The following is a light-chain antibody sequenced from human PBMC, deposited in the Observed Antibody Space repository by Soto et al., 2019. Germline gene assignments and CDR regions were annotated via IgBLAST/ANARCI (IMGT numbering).Light chain of an antibody. CDR2: AAS. Sequence: EIVMTQSPVTLSVSPGDSVTLSCRASQNVDNAVPWYQQKYGQPPRLLIYAASIRATGVPDRFRGRGSGTDFTLTISSLQSEDFVVYYWQQDDIWASFGGGARVDIK. CDR3: QQDDIWAS. V-gene: IGKV3-15*01. CDR1: QNVDNA. J-gene: IGKJ4*01.